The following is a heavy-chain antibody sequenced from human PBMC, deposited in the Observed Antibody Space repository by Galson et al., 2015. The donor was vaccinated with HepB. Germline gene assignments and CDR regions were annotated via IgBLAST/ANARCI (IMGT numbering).Heavy chain of an antibody. CDR2: INSDGSTT. CDR1: GFTFSGYR. J-gene: IGHJ5*02. V-gene: IGHV3-74*01. D-gene: IGHD3-16*01. CDR3: ARVPLGVVPQSANWFDP. Sequence: SLRLSCAASGFTFSGYRMHWVRQAPGKGLVWVSRINSDGSTTTYADSVKGRFTISRDNAKNTLYLQMNSLRAEDTAVYYCARVPLGVVPQSANWFDPWGQGTLVTVSS.